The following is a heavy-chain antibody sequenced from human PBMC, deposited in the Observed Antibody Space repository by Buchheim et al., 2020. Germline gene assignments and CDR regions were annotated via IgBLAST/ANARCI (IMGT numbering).Heavy chain of an antibody. V-gene: IGHV3-48*03. CDR2: ISSSGDTI. Sequence: EVQLVESGGGLVQPGGSLRLSCAASGFMFSSFEMNWVRQAPGKGLKWVSYISSSGDTIHYADSVKGRFTISRDNAKNSLDLQMNSLRVDDTAVYYCARDRGFVIDYWGQGAL. D-gene: IGHD3-10*01. J-gene: IGHJ4*02. CDR1: GFMFSSFE. CDR3: ARDRGFVIDY.